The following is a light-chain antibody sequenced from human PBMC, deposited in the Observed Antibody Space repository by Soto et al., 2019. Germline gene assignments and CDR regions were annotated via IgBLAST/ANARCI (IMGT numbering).Light chain of an antibody. CDR1: SRDVGGYNY. CDR3: SSDTTSSTMI. Sequence: QSALTHPASVSGSPGQSSTISCTGTSRDVGGYNYVSWYPQHPGKAPKLMIYEVSDRPSGISNRFSGSKSGNTASLTISGLQADDEAYYYCSSDTTSSTMIFGGGTKVTVL. CDR2: EVS. J-gene: IGLJ2*01. V-gene: IGLV2-14*01.